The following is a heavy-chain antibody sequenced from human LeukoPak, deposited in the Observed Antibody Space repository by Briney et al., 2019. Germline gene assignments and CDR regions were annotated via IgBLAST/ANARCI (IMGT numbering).Heavy chain of an antibody. CDR3: ARDLYSSSWYPFAY. CDR1: GYTFTGYY. Sequence: AASVKVSCKASGYTFTGYYMHWVRQAPGQGLEWMGWINPNSGGTNYAQKFQGRVTMTRDTSISTAYMELSRLRSDDTAVYYCARDLYSSSWYPFAYWGRGTLVTVSS. D-gene: IGHD6-13*01. V-gene: IGHV1-2*02. J-gene: IGHJ4*02. CDR2: INPNSGGT.